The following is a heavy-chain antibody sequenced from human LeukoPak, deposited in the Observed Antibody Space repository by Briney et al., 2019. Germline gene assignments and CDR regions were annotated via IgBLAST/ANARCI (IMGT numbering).Heavy chain of an antibody. V-gene: IGHV5-51*01. Sequence: AGESLKISCKGPEFEFDDYWIGWVRQVPGGGPEWMGIVYPAGSYIHYSPSFQGRVSISVDRSVSTAYLQWTSLKASDSGIYFCARRKYFDTYLDPWGQGTLVTVSS. CDR1: EFEFDDYW. CDR2: VYPAGSYI. D-gene: IGHD3-9*01. CDR3: ARRKYFDTYLDP. J-gene: IGHJ5*02.